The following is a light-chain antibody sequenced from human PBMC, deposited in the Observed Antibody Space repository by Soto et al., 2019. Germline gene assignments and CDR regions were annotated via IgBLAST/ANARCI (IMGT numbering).Light chain of an antibody. V-gene: IGKV3-15*01. CDR3: QQYNNWLT. Sequence: EILMTQSPATLSVSPGERATLSCRASRSVRSNLAWYQQKPGQAPRLLIDGASTRAPGTPARFTGSGSGTEFTLTISSLQPEDVAVYYCQQYNNWLTFGGGTKVEIK. CDR1: RSVRSN. J-gene: IGKJ4*01. CDR2: GAS.